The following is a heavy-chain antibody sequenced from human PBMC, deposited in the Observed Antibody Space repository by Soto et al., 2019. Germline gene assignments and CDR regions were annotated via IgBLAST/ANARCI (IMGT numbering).Heavy chain of an antibody. CDR3: ARDGVRYFDWLSY. J-gene: IGHJ4*02. CDR1: GYTFTSYA. CDR2: INAGNGNT. D-gene: IGHD3-9*01. V-gene: IGHV1-3*01. Sequence: RASVKVSCKASGYTFTSYAMHWVRQAPGQRLEWMGWINAGNGNTKYSQKFQGRVTITRDTSASTAYMELSSLRSEDTAVYYCARDGVRYFDWLSYWGQGTLVTVSS.